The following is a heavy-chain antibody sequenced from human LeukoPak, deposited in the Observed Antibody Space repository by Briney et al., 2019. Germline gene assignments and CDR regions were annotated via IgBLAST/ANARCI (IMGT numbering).Heavy chain of an antibody. D-gene: IGHD3-16*01. J-gene: IGHJ4*02. CDR2: ISSSSSYI. CDR3: AKPSVKGDYAAIDVNN. V-gene: IGHV3-21*01. Sequence: PGGSLRLSCAASGFTFSSYSMNWVRQAPGKGLEWVSSISSSSSYIYYADSVKGRFTISRDNAKNSLYLQMNSLRAEDTAVYYFAKPSVKGDYAAIDVNNWAQEPLFTVSS. CDR1: GFTFSSYS.